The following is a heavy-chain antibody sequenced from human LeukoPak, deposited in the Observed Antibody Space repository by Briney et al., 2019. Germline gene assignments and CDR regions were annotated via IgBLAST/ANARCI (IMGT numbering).Heavy chain of an antibody. V-gene: IGHV4-4*02. CDR3: GRHAYGDSSAAFDI. J-gene: IGHJ3*02. D-gene: IGHD4-17*01. Sequence: SETLSLTCAVSGDSISSNYCWRWVRQFPGKGLEWIGEVYRRGSTSYNPSLKSRVVISIDKAKNQYSLNLNSVTAADTAMYYCGRHAYGDSSAAFDIWGQGTMVIVSS. CDR1: GDSISSNYC. CDR2: VYRRGST.